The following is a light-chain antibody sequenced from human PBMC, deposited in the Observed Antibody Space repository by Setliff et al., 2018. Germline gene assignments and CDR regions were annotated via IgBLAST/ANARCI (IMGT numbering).Light chain of an antibody. Sequence: QSALPQPASVSGSPGQSITFSCTGSSSDVGGYDYVSWYQQHPGKAPKLLIYDATNRPSGVSNRFSGSKSGNTASLTISGLQAEDEAEYFCSSYTVGSTLSVFGTGTKVTVL. CDR1: SSDVGGYDY. CDR2: DAT. V-gene: IGLV2-14*03. CDR3: SSYTVGSTLSV. J-gene: IGLJ1*01.